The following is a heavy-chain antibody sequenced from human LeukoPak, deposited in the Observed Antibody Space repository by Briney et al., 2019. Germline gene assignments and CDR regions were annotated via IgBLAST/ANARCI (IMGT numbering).Heavy chain of an antibody. CDR2: INAGNGVT. CDR1: GYSFITYG. V-gene: IGHV1-18*01. D-gene: IGHD6-19*01. J-gene: IGHJ4*02. CDR3: ARTGITLAGGDY. Sequence: ASVKVSCKTSGYSFITYGVSWVRQAPGQGLQWMGWINAGNGVTNFAQKFQGRVTMTRDKSISTAYMELSRLRFDDTAVYFCARTGITLAGGDYWGQGTLVSVSS.